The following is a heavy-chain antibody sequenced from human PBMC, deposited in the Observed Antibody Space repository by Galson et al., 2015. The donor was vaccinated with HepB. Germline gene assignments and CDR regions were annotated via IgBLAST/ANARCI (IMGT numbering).Heavy chain of an antibody. D-gene: IGHD5-12*01. CDR2: IIPILGIA. CDR1: GGTFSSYT. CDR3: ARVREYSGYASGGMDV. J-gene: IGHJ6*02. V-gene: IGHV1-69*02. Sequence: SVKVSCKASGGTFSSYTISWVRQAPGQGLEWMGRIIPILGIANYAQKFQGRVTITADKSTSTAYMELSSLRSEDTAVYYCARVREYSGYASGGMDVWGQGTTVTVSS.